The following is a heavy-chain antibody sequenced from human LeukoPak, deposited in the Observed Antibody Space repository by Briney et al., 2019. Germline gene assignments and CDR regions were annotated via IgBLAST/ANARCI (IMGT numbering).Heavy chain of an antibody. CDR1: GGSFSGYY. Sequence: PSETLSLTCAVYGGSFSGYYWSWIRQPPGKGLEWIGEINHSGSTNYNPSLKSRVTISVDTSKNQLSLKLSSVTAADTAVYYCARGRYSSSWFRFPWFDPWGQGTLVTVSS. V-gene: IGHV4-34*01. CDR3: ARGRYSSSWFRFPWFDP. J-gene: IGHJ5*02. CDR2: INHSGST. D-gene: IGHD6-13*01.